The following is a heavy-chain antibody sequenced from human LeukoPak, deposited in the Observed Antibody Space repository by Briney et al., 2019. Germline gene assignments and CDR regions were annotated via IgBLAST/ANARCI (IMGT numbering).Heavy chain of an antibody. CDR1: GFTFSSYE. J-gene: IGHJ4*02. CDR3: ARSRGYSYGSHFDY. Sequence: GGSLRLSCVASGFTFSSYEMNWVRQAPGKGLEWVSYISSSGSTIYYADSVKGRFTISRDNAKNSLYLQMNSLRAEDTAVYYCARSRGYSYGSHFDYWGQGTLVTVSS. CDR2: ISSSGSTI. V-gene: IGHV3-48*03. D-gene: IGHD5-18*01.